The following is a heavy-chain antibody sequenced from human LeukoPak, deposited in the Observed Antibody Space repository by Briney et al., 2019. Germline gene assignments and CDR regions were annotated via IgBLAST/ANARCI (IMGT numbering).Heavy chain of an antibody. J-gene: IGHJ4*02. V-gene: IGHV3-64*01. CDR1: GFTFSSYA. Sequence: GGSLRLSCAASGFTFSSYAMHWVRQAPGKGLEYVSAISSNGGSTYYANSVKGRFTISRDNSKNTLYLQMGSLRAEDMAAYYCAGGRSDYGGNFDYWGQGTLVTVSS. CDR3: AGGRSDYGGNFDY. D-gene: IGHD4-23*01. CDR2: ISSNGGST.